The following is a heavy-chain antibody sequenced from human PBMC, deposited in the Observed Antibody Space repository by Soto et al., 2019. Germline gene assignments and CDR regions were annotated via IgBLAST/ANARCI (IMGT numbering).Heavy chain of an antibody. J-gene: IGHJ4*02. Sequence: GGSLRLSCAASGFTFRNNVLSWVRQAPGKGLDWVSGITGSGRDTYYADSVKGRFTISRDNSKNMVFLQMNSLRAEDTALYYCAKNGLDNSPSAIDSWGPGTLFTVSS. CDR1: GFTFRNNV. D-gene: IGHD2-8*01. CDR3: AKNGLDNSPSAIDS. CDR2: ITGSGRDT. V-gene: IGHV3-23*01.